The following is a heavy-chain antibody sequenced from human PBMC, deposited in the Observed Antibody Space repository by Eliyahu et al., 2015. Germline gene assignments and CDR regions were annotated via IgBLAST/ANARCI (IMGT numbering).Heavy chain of an antibody. CDR2: IYYSGST. Sequence: QVQLQESGPGLVKPSETLSLTCTVSGGPXSSYYWSWMRQPPGKGLEWIGYIYYSGSTNYNPSLKSRVTISVDTSKNQFSLKLSSVTAADTAVYYCARQYHYSGSYYFDYWGQGTLVTVSS. J-gene: IGHJ4*02. V-gene: IGHV4-59*08. D-gene: IGHD1-26*01. CDR3: ARQYHYSGSYYFDY. CDR1: GGPXSSYY.